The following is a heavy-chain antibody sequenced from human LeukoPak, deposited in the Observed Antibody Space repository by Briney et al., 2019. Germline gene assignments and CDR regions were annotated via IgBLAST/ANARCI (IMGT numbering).Heavy chain of an antibody. CDR2: ISWNSGSI. J-gene: IGHJ4*02. V-gene: IGHV3-9*03. Sequence: GRSLRLSCAASGFTFDDYAMHWVRQAPGKGLEWVSGISWNSGSIGYADSVKGRFTISRDNAKNSLYLQMNSLRAEDMALYYCAKGAYDFWSGYYNWGQGTLVTVSS. CDR1: GFTFDDYA. CDR3: AKGAYDFWSGYYN. D-gene: IGHD3-3*01.